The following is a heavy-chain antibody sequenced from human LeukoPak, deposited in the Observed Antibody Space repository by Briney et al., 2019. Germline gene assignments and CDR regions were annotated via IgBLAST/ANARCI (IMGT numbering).Heavy chain of an antibody. Sequence: ASVKVSCKVSGYTLTELSMHWVRQAPGKGREWMGGFDPEDGETIYAQKFQGRVTMTEDTSTDTAYMELSSLRSEDTAVYYCATAQIGSGSYYIKSQFDYWGQGTLVTVSS. J-gene: IGHJ4*02. D-gene: IGHD3-10*01. CDR2: FDPEDGET. CDR3: ATAQIGSGSYYIKSQFDY. CDR1: GYTLTELS. V-gene: IGHV1-24*01.